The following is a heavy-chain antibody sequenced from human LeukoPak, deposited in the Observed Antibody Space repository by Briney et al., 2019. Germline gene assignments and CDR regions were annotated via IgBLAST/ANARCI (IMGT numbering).Heavy chain of an antibody. V-gene: IGHV3-23*01. D-gene: IGHD1-26*01. CDR2: ISGSGGST. CDR3: AKDLRWSWSFYDLDY. Sequence: AGGSLRLSCAASGFTFSNYAVSWVRQAPGKGLEWVSAISGSGGSTYYADSVKGRFTISRDNSKNTVHLQMNSLRAEDTAVYYCAKDLRWSWSFYDLDYWGQGTLVTVSS. CDR1: GFTFSNYA. J-gene: IGHJ4*02.